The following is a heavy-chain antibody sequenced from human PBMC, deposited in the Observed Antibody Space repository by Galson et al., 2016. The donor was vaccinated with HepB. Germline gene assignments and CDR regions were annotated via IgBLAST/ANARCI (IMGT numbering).Heavy chain of an antibody. CDR2: ISETGSDS. CDR3: ASPPTY. CDR1: GFTRRRSV. V-gene: IGHV3-23*01. J-gene: IGHJ4*02. Sequence: SLRLSCAASGFTRRRSVMSWIRQAPGKGPEWVSGISETGSDSYYADSVRGRFTISRDNSKNMVYLQLNSLRAEDTALYYCASPPTYWGRGTLVTVSS.